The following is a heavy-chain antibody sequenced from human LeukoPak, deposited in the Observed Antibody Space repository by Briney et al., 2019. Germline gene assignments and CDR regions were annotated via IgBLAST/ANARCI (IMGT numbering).Heavy chain of an antibody. CDR3: ARVVGGSGLFDAFDI. J-gene: IGHJ3*02. CDR2: INPSGGST. D-gene: IGHD3-22*01. V-gene: IGHV1-46*01. Sequence: ASVKVSCKASGYTFTSYYMHWVRQAPGQGLEWMGIINPSGGSTSYAQKFQGRVTMTRDTSTSTVYMELSSLRSEDTAVYYCARVVGGSGLFDAFDIWGQGTMVTVSS. CDR1: GYTFTSYY.